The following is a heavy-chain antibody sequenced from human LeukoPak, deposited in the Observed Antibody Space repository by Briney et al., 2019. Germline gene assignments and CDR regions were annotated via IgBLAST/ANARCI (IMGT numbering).Heavy chain of an antibody. J-gene: IGHJ6*03. V-gene: IGHV4-34*01. CDR1: GGSFSGYY. Sequence: SETLSLTCAVYGGSFSGYYWSWIRQPPGKGLEWIGEINHGGSTNYNPSLKSRVTISVDTSKNQFSLKLSSVTAADTAVYYCARGFTELTSYYYYMDVWGKGTTVTVSS. CDR3: ARGFTELTSYYYYMDV. CDR2: INHGGST. D-gene: IGHD1-26*01.